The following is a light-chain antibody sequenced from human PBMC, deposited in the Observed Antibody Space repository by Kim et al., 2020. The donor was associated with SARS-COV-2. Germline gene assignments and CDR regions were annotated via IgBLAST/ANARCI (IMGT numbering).Light chain of an antibody. V-gene: IGKV3-20*01. Sequence: EIVLTQSPGTLSLSPGERATLSCRASQSVSSSYLAWYQQKPGKAPRLLIYAASSRATGIPDRFSGSGSGTDFTLTISRLQPEDFAVYYCQQYSSSPITFGPGTKVDIK. CDR1: QSVSSSY. CDR2: AAS. J-gene: IGKJ3*01. CDR3: QQYSSSPIT.